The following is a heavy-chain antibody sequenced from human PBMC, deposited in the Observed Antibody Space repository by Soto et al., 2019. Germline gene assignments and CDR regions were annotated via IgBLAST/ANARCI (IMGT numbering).Heavy chain of an antibody. CDR3: ARIPYDNSGTIFDY. CDR1: GITVSSYY. Sequence: GGSLRLSCAVSGITVSSYYMSWVRQAAGKGLEWVSVIYAGTITYYADFVKGRFTIYRDNSKNTLNLEMNSLRVEDTAVYYCARIPYDNSGTIFDYWGQGTLVTVSS. V-gene: IGHV3-53*01. D-gene: IGHD3-22*01. J-gene: IGHJ4*02. CDR2: IYAGTIT.